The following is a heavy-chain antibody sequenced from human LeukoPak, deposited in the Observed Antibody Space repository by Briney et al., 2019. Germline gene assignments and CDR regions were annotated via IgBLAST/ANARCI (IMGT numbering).Heavy chain of an antibody. D-gene: IGHD3-10*01. J-gene: IGHJ4*02. CDR1: GFTFSSYS. Sequence: GGSLRLSCAASGFTFSSYSMNWVRQAPGKGLEWVSVIYSGGSTYYADSVKGRFTISRDNSKNTLYLQMNSLRAEATAVYYCARGPPLTWGSGTYWGQGTLVTVSS. CDR2: IYSGGST. V-gene: IGHV3-53*01. CDR3: ARGPPLTWGSGTY.